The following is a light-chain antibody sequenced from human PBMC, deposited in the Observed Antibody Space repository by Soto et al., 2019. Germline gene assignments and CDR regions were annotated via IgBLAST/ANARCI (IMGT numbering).Light chain of an antibody. CDR1: QCVSSY. CDR3: QQRSNCPFT. Sequence: EILLTQSPATLSLSPGEGATFSCRASQCVSSYLACYQQKPGQAPRLLIFAASNRATGIPARFSGSGSRTDFTLTISSLEPEDVAVYYCQQRSNCPFTFGPGTNVDI. V-gene: IGKV3-11*01. CDR2: AAS. J-gene: IGKJ3*01.